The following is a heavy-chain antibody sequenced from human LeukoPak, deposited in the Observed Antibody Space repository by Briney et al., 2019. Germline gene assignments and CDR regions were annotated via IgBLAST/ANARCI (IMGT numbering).Heavy chain of an antibody. V-gene: IGHV3-48*03. CDR2: ISSSGTTI. Sequence: PGRSMRPSCVASRLTFSNSETNWVRQAQGKGLEWVSYISSSGTTIYYTDSVKGRFTISGDNAKISLYLQMNGLRAEDTAVYYCARVIAAAGTTLDSLFDYWGQGTLVTVSS. CDR3: ARVIAAAGTTLDSLFDY. J-gene: IGHJ4*02. D-gene: IGHD6-13*01. CDR1: RLTFSNSE.